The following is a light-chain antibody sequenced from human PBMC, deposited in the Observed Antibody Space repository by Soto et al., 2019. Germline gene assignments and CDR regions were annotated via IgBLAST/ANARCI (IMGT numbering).Light chain of an antibody. V-gene: IGLV2-14*01. CDR1: SSDVGGYNY. J-gene: IGLJ1*01. Sequence: QSALTQPASVSGSPGQSITISCSGTSSDVGGYNYVSWYQQLPGRAPKLIIYGVSVRPSGVSDPFSGSKSGNTASLTISVLQAEAVAVYYSSSYPDPSPLDAFGPGTTSPVL. CDR2: GVS. CDR3: SSYPDPSPLDA.